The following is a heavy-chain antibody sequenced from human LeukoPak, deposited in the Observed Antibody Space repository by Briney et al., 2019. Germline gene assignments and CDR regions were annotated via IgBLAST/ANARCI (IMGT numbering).Heavy chain of an antibody. CDR3: ARQEDSSGWYFDY. CDR1: GGSISSSSYY. D-gene: IGHD6-19*01. J-gene: IGHJ4*02. V-gene: IGHV4-39*01. CDR2: IYYSGST. Sequence: SEALSLTCTVSGGSISSSSYYWGWIRQPPGKGLEWIGSIYYSGSTYYNPSLKSRVTISVDTSKNHFSLKLSSVTAADTAVYYCARQEDSSGWYFDYWGQGTLVTVST.